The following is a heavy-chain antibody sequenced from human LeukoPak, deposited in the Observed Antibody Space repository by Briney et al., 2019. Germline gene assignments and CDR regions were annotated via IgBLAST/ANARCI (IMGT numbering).Heavy chain of an antibody. Sequence: IPSETLSLTCTVSGGSISSGSYYWSWIRQPAGKGLEWIGRIYTSGSTNYNPSLKSRVTISVDTSKNQFSLKLSSVTAADTAVYYCARSLGGYYGSTYYYYMDVWGKGTTVTISS. J-gene: IGHJ6*03. CDR1: GGSISSGSYY. CDR2: IYTSGST. CDR3: ARSLGGYYGSTYYYYMDV. D-gene: IGHD3-10*01. V-gene: IGHV4-61*02.